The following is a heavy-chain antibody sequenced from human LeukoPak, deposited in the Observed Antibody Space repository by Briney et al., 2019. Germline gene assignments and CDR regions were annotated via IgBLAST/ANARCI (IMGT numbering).Heavy chain of an antibody. D-gene: IGHD3-9*01. Sequence: GGSLRLSCAASGFTFDDYAMDWVRQAPGKGLEWVSGISWNSGSIGYADSVKGRFTISRDNAKNSLYLQMNSLRAEDTALYYCAKVVYPYYDILTSYGMDVWGQGTTVTVSS. CDR3: AKVVYPYYDILTSYGMDV. J-gene: IGHJ6*02. CDR1: GFTFDDYA. V-gene: IGHV3-9*01. CDR2: ISWNSGSI.